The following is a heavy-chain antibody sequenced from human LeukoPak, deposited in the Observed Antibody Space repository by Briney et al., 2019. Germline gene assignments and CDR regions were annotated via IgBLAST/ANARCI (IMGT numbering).Heavy chain of an antibody. CDR1: GYNFTSYW. D-gene: IGHD4-17*01. V-gene: IGHV5-51*01. Sequence: GASLQISCKGSGYNFTSYWIGWVRQLPGKGLEWMGIIYPGDSDTRYSPSFQGQVTISADKSISTAYLQWSSLKASDTAMYYCARLGCSHGDYSVDYWGQGTLVTVSS. CDR2: IYPGDSDT. CDR3: ARLGCSHGDYSVDY. J-gene: IGHJ4*02.